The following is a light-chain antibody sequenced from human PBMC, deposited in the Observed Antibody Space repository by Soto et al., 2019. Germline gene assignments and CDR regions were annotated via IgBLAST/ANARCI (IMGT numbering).Light chain of an antibody. CDR3: SSHAGSGTLV. Sequence: QPVLTQPASVSGSPGQSISISCTGTSSDVGKYKFVSWYQQHPGEAPKLMIYDATQRPSGVSNRFSGSKSGITASLTISGLQAEDEAHYYCSSHAGSGTLVFGGGTKVTVL. V-gene: IGLV2-23*01. CDR2: DAT. J-gene: IGLJ3*02. CDR1: SSDVGKYKF.